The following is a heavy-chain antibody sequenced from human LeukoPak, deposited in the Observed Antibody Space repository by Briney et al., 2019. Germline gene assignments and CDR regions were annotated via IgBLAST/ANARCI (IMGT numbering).Heavy chain of an antibody. V-gene: IGHV3-23*01. CDR3: AKDLAYYYDSSGLPYYYYYGMDV. CDR2: ISGSGGST. CDR1: GFTFSSYA. J-gene: IGHJ6*02. D-gene: IGHD3-22*01. Sequence: GGSLRLSCAASGFTFSSYAMSWVRQAPGKGLEWVSAISGSGGSTYYADSVKGRFTISRVNSKNTLYLQMNSLRAEDTAVYYCAKDLAYYYDSSGLPYYYYYGMDVWGQGTTVTVSS.